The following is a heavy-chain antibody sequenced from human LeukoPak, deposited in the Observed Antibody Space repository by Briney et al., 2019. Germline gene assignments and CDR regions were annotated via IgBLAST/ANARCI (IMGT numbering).Heavy chain of an antibody. V-gene: IGHV1-46*01. CDR3: ARARDYVWGSYRQYYFDY. CDR1: GYTFTSYY. J-gene: IGHJ4*02. Sequence: ASVKVSCKASGYTFTSYYMHWVRQAPGQGLEWMGIINPSGGSTSYAQKFQGRVTMTKDMSTSTVYMELSSLRSEDTAVYYCARARDYVWGSYRQYYFDYWGQGTLVTVSS. D-gene: IGHD3-16*02. CDR2: INPSGGST.